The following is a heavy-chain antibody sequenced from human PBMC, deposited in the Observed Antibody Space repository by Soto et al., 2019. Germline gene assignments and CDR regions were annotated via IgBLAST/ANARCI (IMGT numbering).Heavy chain of an antibody. CDR1: GYTFTKHY. D-gene: IGHD3-10*01. CDR3: ARGSSSGSGGTGVLNV. V-gene: IGHV1-46*01. J-gene: IGHJ3*01. Sequence: QVQLAQSGAEVKKPGASVKVSCQASGYTFTKHYMHWVRQAPGQGLDWMGVINPGNASPRYAQKCQGRFTVTSDTSTSTVCMDMTSLTSDDTAVYYCARGSSSGSGGTGVLNVWGQGTMVTVSS. CDR2: INPGNASP.